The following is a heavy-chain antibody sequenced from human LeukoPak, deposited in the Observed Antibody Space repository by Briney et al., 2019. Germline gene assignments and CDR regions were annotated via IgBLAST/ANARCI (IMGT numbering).Heavy chain of an antibody. CDR1: GGSISSSNW. J-gene: IGHJ4*02. CDR3: ARGASGIVGATDDFDY. V-gene: IGHV4-4*02. CDR2: IYHSGST. Sequence: SETLSLTCAVSGGSISSSNWWSWVRQPPGKGLEWIGEIYHSGSTNYNPSLKSRVTISVDKSKNQFSLKLSSVTAADTAVYYCARGASGIVGATDDFDYWGQGTLVTVSS. D-gene: IGHD1-26*01.